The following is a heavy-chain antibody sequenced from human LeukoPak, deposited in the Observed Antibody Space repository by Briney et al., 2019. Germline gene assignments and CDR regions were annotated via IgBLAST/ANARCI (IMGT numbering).Heavy chain of an antibody. CDR1: GFTFSSYW. Sequence: PGGPLRLSCAASGFTFSSYWMHWVRQAPGKGLVWVSRINTDGSITYYADSVKGRFTISRDNSKNTLYLQMSSLRAEDTGVYYCVKDRGGSGSYYRGTFDYWGQGTLVTVSS. V-gene: IGHV3-74*01. D-gene: IGHD3-10*01. CDR3: VKDRGGSGSYYRGTFDY. CDR2: INTDGSIT. J-gene: IGHJ4*02.